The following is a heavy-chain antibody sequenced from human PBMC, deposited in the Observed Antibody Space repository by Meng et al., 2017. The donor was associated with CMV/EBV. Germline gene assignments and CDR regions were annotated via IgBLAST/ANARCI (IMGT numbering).Heavy chain of an antibody. D-gene: IGHD3-22*01. CDR3: ATETQYYDSSGYPLR. CDR2: INPNSGGT. V-gene: IGHV1-2*02. CDR1: GYTFTGYY. J-gene: IGHJ4*02. Sequence: ASVKVSCKASGYTFTGYYMHWVRQAPGQGLGWMGWINPNSGGTNYAQKFQGRVTMTRDTSISTAYMELSRLRSDDTAVYYCATETQYYDSSGYPLRWGQGTLVTVSS.